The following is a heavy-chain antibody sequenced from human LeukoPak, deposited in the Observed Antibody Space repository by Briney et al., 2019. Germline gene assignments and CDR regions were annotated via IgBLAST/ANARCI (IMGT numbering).Heavy chain of an antibody. J-gene: IGHJ5*02. Sequence: PSETLSLTYTVSCPSISSYYWSWIRQPPGKGLEWIGYIYYSGSNNYKPSLKSRVTISVDTSKNQFSLKLSSVTAADTAVYYCARGGYYGSGNDFRFDPWGQGTPVTVSS. D-gene: IGHD3-10*01. V-gene: IGHV4-59*01. CDR1: CPSISSYY. CDR2: IYYSGSN. CDR3: ARGGYYGSGNDFRFDP.